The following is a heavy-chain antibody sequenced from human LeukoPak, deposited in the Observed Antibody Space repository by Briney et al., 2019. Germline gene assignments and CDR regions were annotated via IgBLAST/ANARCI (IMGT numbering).Heavy chain of an antibody. CDR3: ARATGATSSSGSYCF. V-gene: IGHV3-74*01. CDR1: GFTFSYYW. D-gene: IGHD6-6*01. Sequence: GGSLRLSCAASGFTFSYYWMDWVRQAPGKGLVWVSRINTDGGSTSYADSVKGRFTISRDNAKNTLYLQMNSLRAEDTAVYFCARATGATSSSGSYCFWGQGTLVTVSS. J-gene: IGHJ4*02. CDR2: INTDGGST.